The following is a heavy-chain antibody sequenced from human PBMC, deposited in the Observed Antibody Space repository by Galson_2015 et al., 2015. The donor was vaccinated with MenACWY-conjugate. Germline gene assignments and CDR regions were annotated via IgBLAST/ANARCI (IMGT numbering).Heavy chain of an antibody. CDR1: GFSFSDSA. Sequence: SLRLSCAASGFSFSDSAMHWVRQASGKGLEWVGRIRSKRNNYATTYAASVQGRFTISRDESERTAYLHMNSLKTEDTAIYYCTRQSPLNFDYWGQGVVVTVSS. CDR3: TRQSPLNFDY. J-gene: IGHJ4*02. CDR2: IRSKRNNYAT. D-gene: IGHD2-8*01. V-gene: IGHV3-73*01.